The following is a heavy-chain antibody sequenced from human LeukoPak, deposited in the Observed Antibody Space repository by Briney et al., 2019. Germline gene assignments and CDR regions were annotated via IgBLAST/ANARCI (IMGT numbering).Heavy chain of an antibody. Sequence: ASVKVSCKASGYTFTSYYMHWVRQAPEQGLEWMGIINPSGGSTSYAQKFQGSVTMTRDTSTSTVYMELSSLRSEDTAVYYCARATDKAMPFDYWGQGTLVTVSS. V-gene: IGHV1-46*01. CDR3: ARATDKAMPFDY. CDR1: GYTFTSYY. CDR2: INPSGGST. D-gene: IGHD5-18*01. J-gene: IGHJ4*02.